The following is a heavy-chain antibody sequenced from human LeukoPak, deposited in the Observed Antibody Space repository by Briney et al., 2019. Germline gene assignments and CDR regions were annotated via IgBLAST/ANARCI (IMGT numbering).Heavy chain of an antibody. CDR3: ARGRVAAAGPFDY. Sequence: SETLSLTCSVSGGSISSYYWSWIRQPPGKGLEWIGYIYYSGSTNYNPSLKSRVTISVDTSKNQFSLKLSSVTAADTAVYYCARGRVAAAGPFDYWGQGTLATVSS. V-gene: IGHV4-59*01. CDR1: GGSISSYY. CDR2: IYYSGST. J-gene: IGHJ4*02. D-gene: IGHD6-13*01.